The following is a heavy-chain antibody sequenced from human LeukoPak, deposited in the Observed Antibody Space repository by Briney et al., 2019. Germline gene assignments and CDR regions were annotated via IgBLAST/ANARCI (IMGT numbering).Heavy chain of an antibody. V-gene: IGHV4-59*01. CDR1: GGSINNYF. CDR2: ISYSGTT. J-gene: IGHJ6*02. CDR3: ARDAGHQLSRRNYYAMDV. D-gene: IGHD1-1*01. Sequence: PSETLSLTCTVSGGSINNYFWSWIRQPPGKGLEWIGYISYSGTTNYNPSLKSRVIISVDSSKNQFSLTLTSVTAADSAVYYCARDAGHQLSRRNYYAMDVWGQGTTVTVSS.